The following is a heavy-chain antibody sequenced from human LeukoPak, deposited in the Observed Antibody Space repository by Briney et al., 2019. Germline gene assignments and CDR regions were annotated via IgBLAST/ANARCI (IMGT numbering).Heavy chain of an antibody. J-gene: IGHJ6*03. CDR1: GGSFSGYY. CDR2: INHSGST. Sequence: PSETLSLTCAVYGGSFSGYYWSWIRQPPGRGLEWIGEINHSGSTNYNPSLKSRVTISVDTSKNQFSLKLSSVTAADTAVYYRATNRPVQLERGYYMDVWGKGTTVTVSS. V-gene: IGHV4-34*01. D-gene: IGHD1-1*01. CDR3: ATNRPVQLERGYYMDV.